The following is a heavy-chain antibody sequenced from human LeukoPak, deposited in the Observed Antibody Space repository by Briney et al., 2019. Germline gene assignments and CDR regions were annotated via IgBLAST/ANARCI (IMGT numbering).Heavy chain of an antibody. D-gene: IGHD3-10*01. V-gene: IGHV5-51*01. CDR1: GYSFTSYW. J-gene: IGHJ4*02. CDR2: IYPGDSDP. Sequence: GESLKISCKGSGYSFTSYWIGWVRQMPGRGLEWIGMIYPGDSDPRYSPSFQGQVTISADKSINTAYLQWSSLRASDTAMYYCARPIGLWFGLDYWGQGTLVTVSS. CDR3: ARPIGLWFGLDY.